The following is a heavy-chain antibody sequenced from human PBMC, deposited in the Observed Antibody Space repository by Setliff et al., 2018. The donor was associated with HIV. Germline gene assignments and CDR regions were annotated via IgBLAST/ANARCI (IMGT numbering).Heavy chain of an antibody. Sequence: SETLSLTCTVSGGSISSYYWSWIRQPPGEGLEWIGYIYASGSTNYNPSLKSRVTISVDTSKNQFSLKLSSVTAADTAMYYCVRSGYCSSASCLFKGWFDPWGQGTLVTVSS. CDR1: GGSISSYY. J-gene: IGHJ5*02. CDR3: VRSGYCSSASCLFKGWFDP. D-gene: IGHD2-2*01. CDR2: IYASGST. V-gene: IGHV4-59*01.